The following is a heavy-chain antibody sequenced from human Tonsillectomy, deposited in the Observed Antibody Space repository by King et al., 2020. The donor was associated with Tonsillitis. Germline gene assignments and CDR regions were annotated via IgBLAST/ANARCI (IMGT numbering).Heavy chain of an antibody. CDR2: VYYSGTT. Sequence: QLQESGPGLVKPSETLSLTCTVSGGSISDNSYYWGWIRQPPGKGLEWIGFVYYSGTTYYNPSLKSRVTISVDTSKNQFSLKLSSVTAADTAVYYCARSSPFTMKVVIITLDTFDLWGQGTMVTVSS. D-gene: IGHD3-22*01. J-gene: IGHJ3*01. CDR1: GGSISDNSYY. V-gene: IGHV4-39*01. CDR3: ARSSPFTMKVVIITLDTFDL.